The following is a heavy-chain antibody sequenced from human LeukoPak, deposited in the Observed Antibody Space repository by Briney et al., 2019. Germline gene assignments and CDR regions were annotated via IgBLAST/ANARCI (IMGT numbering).Heavy chain of an antibody. CDR1: GDSVTSSY. D-gene: IGHD2-15*01. V-gene: IGHV4-59*08. CDR3: ARLDCFVEGCYNH. J-gene: IGHJ4*02. CDR2: VSSGGTT. Sequence: SETLSLTCSVSGDSVTSSYWNWIRQPPGKGLEWIGYVSSGGTTNFTPSLRSRLIMSVDTAKNDISLILTSVTGADTAIYYCARLDCFVEGCYNHWGRGTLVTVSS.